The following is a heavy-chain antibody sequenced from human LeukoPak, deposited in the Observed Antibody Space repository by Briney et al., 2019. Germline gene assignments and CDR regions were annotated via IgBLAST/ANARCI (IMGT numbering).Heavy chain of an antibody. J-gene: IGHJ4*02. V-gene: IGHV1-24*01. D-gene: IGHD2-15*01. CDR2: FDPEDGET. CDR3: ATDYYCSGGSCYNVDY. CDR1: GYTLTELS. Sequence: ASVKVSCKVSGYTLTELSMHWVRQAPGKGLEWMGSFDPEDGETIYAQKFQGRVTMTEDTSTDTAYMELSSLRSEDTAVYYCATDYYCSGGSCYNVDYWGQGTLVTVSS.